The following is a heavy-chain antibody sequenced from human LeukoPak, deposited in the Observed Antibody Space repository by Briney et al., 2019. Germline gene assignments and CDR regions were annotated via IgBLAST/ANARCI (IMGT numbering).Heavy chain of an antibody. CDR1: GYTFTGYD. V-gene: IGHV1-2*02. CDR2: INPNSGGT. Sequence: ASVKVSCKASGYTFTGYDMHWGRQAPGQGLEGMGWINPNSGGTNYAQRFQGRGTMTRDTSISTVYMELSRLRSHDTAVYSCASVPIYHFCSGYYTGIWFDPWGQGTLVTVSS. CDR3: ASVPIYHFCSGYYTGIWFDP. J-gene: IGHJ5*02. D-gene: IGHD3-3*01.